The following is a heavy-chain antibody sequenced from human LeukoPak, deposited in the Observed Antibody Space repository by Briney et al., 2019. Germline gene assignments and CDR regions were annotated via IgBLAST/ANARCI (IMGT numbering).Heavy chain of an antibody. V-gene: IGHV4-39*01. Sequence: PSETLSLTCTVSGGSISSSSHYWGWIRQPPGKGLEWTASIFYSGSTYYNPSFKSRVTISVDTSKNQFSLKLTSVTAADTAVYYCARFDRGGDYFDYWGQGTLVTVSS. J-gene: IGHJ4*02. D-gene: IGHD3-16*02. CDR2: IFYSGST. CDR3: ARFDRGGDYFDY. CDR1: GGSISSSSHY.